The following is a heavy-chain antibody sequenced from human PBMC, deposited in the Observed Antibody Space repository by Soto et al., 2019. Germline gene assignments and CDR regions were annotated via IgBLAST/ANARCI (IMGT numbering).Heavy chain of an antibody. CDR2: IYYSGST. V-gene: IGHV4-59*08. J-gene: IGHJ5*02. D-gene: IGHD6-13*01. Sequence: ASETLSLTCTVSGGSISSYYWSWIRQPPGKGLEWIGYIYYSGSTNYNPSLKSRVTISVDTSKNQFSLKLSSVTAADTAVYYCARHRYGSSWYAPWGQGTQVTVSS. CDR3: ARHRYGSSWYAP. CDR1: GGSISSYY.